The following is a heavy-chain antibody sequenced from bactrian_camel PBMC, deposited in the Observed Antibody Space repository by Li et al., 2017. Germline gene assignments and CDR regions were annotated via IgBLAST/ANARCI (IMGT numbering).Heavy chain of an antibody. Sequence: HVQLVESGGGSVQTGGSLRLSCAISGQTFSRYCMAWFRQAPGKEREGVAAFESDGSTTYADSVKGRFTISKDTAKNTLSLQMNDLKPEDTAMYYCAADEYCGGGGVGWRGQGTQVTVS. V-gene: IGHV3S53*01. J-gene: IGHJ4*01. CDR1: GQTFSRYC. D-gene: IGHD1*01. CDR2: FESDGST. CDR3: AADEYCGGGGVGW.